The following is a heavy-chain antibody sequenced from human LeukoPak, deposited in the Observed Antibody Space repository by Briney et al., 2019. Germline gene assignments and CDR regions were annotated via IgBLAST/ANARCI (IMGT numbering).Heavy chain of an antibody. Sequence: GGSLRLSCAASGFTFSTYSMNWVRQAPGKGLEWVSSITTSSSYIYYADSVKGRFTISRDNAKNSLYLQMNSLRAEDTAVYYCARDGGQLWLAYWGQGTLVTVSS. CDR2: ITTSSSYI. D-gene: IGHD5-18*01. CDR3: ARDGGQLWLAY. CDR1: GFTFSTYS. J-gene: IGHJ4*02. V-gene: IGHV3-21*01.